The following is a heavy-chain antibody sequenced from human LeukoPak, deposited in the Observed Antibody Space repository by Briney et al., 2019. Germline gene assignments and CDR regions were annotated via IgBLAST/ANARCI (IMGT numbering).Heavy chain of an antibody. CDR1: GFTLSGYW. CDR3: ARGGYSFDY. V-gene: IGHV3-7*01. Sequence: PGGSLRLSCAASGFTLSGYWMSWVHQAPGKRLEWVARLHADGIERYYVDPVKGRFTISRDNAKNSLHLQMYSLRLDDTAVYYCARGGYSFDYLGQGTLVTVSS. J-gene: IGHJ4*02. CDR2: LHADGIER. D-gene: IGHD5-12*01.